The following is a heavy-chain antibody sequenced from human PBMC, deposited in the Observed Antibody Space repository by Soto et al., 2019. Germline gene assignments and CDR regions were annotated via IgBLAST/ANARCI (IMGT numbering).Heavy chain of an antibody. J-gene: IGHJ4*02. D-gene: IGHD1-26*01. CDR2: IIPMYDSA. Sequence: QVQLVQSGAELKKPGSSVNVSCAASGGTFKTYTINWVRQAPGQGLEWIGQIIPMYDSANYAQRFQGRVTISADKSTNIAYMELSGLRSEDTALYYCATWRTYSGSYCFDYWGQGTLVRVSS. CDR3: ATWRTYSGSYCFDY. V-gene: IGHV1-69*06. CDR1: GGTFKTYT.